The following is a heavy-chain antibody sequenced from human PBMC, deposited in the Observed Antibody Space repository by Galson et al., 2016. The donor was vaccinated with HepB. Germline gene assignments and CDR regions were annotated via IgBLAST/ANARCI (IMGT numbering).Heavy chain of an antibody. Sequence: SLRLSCAASGLTFGRYWMSWVRQAPGQGLEWVAKIKEDGSQKYYVDSVQGRFTISRDNAKNSLYLQMNSLRAEDTAVYYCARAGGVANGYALDIWGQGTMVSVSS. D-gene: IGHD1-26*01. CDR2: IKEDGSQK. J-gene: IGHJ3*02. CDR1: GLTFGRYW. V-gene: IGHV3-7*04. CDR3: ARAGGVANGYALDI.